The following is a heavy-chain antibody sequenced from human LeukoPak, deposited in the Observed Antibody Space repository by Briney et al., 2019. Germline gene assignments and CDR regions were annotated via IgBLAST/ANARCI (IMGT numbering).Heavy chain of an antibody. CDR2: ISGSGGHT. CDR3: ARGGSGGYDS. V-gene: IGHV3-23*01. Sequence: GGSLRLSCTVSGFTLSSYEMSWIRQAPGKGLEWVSFISGSGGHTFYADSVKGRFTISRDNSKNTLYLQVNSLRAEDSAVYYCARGGSGGYDSWGQGTLVTVSS. D-gene: IGHD2-15*01. CDR1: GFTLSSYE. J-gene: IGHJ4*02.